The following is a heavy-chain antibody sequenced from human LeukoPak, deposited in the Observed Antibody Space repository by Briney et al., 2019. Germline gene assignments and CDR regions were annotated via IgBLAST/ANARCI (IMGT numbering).Heavy chain of an antibody. J-gene: IGHJ5*02. V-gene: IGHV1-69*06. CDR3: ATKLGYSGYDGGNWFDP. CDR2: IIPIFGTA. D-gene: IGHD5-12*01. Sequence: SVKVSCKASGYTFTSYAISWVRQAPGQGLEWMGGIIPIFGTANYAQKFQGRVTITADKSTSTAYMELSSLRSEDTAVYYCATKLGYSGYDGGNWFDPWGQGTLVTVSS. CDR1: GYTFTSYA.